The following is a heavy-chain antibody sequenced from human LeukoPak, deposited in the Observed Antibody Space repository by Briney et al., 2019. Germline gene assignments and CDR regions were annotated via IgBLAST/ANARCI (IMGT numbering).Heavy chain of an antibody. CDR1: GIIFSDAW. CDR3: SKDVPHSRAWALKY. Sequence: GGSLRLSCTTSGIIFSDAWMTWVRQAPGKGLEWVGRIKSKGGGGTTDYGSPVKGRFTISRDDSQNTLYLQMNSLKTDDTAVYWCSKDVPHSRAWALKYWGQGVLVTVSS. J-gene: IGHJ4*02. D-gene: IGHD6-19*01. CDR2: IKSKGGGGTT. V-gene: IGHV3-15*01.